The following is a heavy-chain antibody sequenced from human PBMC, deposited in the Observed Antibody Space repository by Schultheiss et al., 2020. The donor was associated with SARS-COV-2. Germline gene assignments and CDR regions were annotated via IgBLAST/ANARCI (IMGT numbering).Heavy chain of an antibody. CDR3: ARDKYYYDSTSSLFDY. Sequence: GGSLRLSCAASGFTFSNYGMHWVRQALGKGLEWVAVIWYDGSNKYYADSVKGRFTISRDNSKNTLYLQMNSLRAEDTAVYYCARDKYYYDSTSSLFDYWGQGTLVTVSS. CDR1: GFTFSNYG. J-gene: IGHJ4*02. CDR2: IWYDGSNK. D-gene: IGHD3-22*01. V-gene: IGHV3-33*01.